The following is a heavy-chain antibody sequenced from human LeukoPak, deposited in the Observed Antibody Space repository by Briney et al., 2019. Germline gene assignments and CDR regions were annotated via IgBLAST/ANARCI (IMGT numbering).Heavy chain of an antibody. V-gene: IGHV1-46*01. CDR2: INPSGGST. Sequence: ASVKVSCKASGYTFTSYYMHWVRQAPGQGLEWMGIINPSGGSTSYAQKFQGRVTMTRDTSTSTVYMELSSLRSEDTAVYYCARDRDSNYDFYTPMSKMDTKNQRVYGIGDYWGQGTLVTVSS. J-gene: IGHJ4*02. CDR1: GYTFTSYY. D-gene: IGHD3-3*01. CDR3: ARDRDSNYDFYTPMSKMDTKNQRVYGIGDY.